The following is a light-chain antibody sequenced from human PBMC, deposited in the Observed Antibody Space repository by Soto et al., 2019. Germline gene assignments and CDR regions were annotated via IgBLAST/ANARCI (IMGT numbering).Light chain of an antibody. CDR3: MQALQTPWT. J-gene: IGKJ1*01. Sequence: DIVMTQSPLSLPVTPGEPASISCSSSRSLLHSNGYNYLDWYLQKPGQSPQLLIYLGSNRASGVPDRFSGSGSGTDFTLKISRVEAEDVGVYYRMQALQTPWTFGQGTKV. V-gene: IGKV2-28*01. CDR1: RSLLHSNGYNY. CDR2: LGS.